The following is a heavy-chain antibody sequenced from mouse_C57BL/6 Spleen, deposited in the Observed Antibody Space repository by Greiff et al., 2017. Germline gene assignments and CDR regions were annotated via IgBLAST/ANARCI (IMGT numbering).Heavy chain of an antibody. Sequence: VHVKQSGPELVKPGASVKIPCKASGYTFTDYNMDWVKQSHGKSLEWIGDINPNNGGTIYNQKFKGKATLTVDKSSSTAYMELRSLTSEDTAVYYCARDSSGYFAYWGQGTLVTVSA. V-gene: IGHV1-18*01. D-gene: IGHD3-2*02. CDR1: GYTFTDYN. J-gene: IGHJ3*01. CDR3: ARDSSGYFAY. CDR2: INPNNGGT.